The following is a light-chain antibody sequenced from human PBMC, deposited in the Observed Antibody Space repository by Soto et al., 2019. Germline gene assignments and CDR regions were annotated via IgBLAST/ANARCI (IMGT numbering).Light chain of an antibody. Sequence: DIQMTQSPSSLSASVGDRVTITCRASQGIRADLSWYQQQAVKVPKGLISDASNLHGGVPSRFSGSGSGTEFTLTISSLQTEDFATYYCLQHHSYPYTFGQGTKLEIK. CDR3: LQHHSYPYT. CDR2: DAS. CDR1: QGIRAD. V-gene: IGKV1-17*01. J-gene: IGKJ2*01.